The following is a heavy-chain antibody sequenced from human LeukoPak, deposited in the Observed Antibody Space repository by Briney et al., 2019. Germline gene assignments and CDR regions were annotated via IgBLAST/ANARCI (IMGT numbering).Heavy chain of an antibody. CDR3: ARDKPAYYGSGSHFDY. V-gene: IGHV3-7*01. CDR1: GFIFSDYW. Sequence: GGSLRLSCGASGFIFSDYWMSWVRQAPGKGLEWVAQIKEDGSEKYYIDSVKGRFIISRDNAKTLLYLQMDSLRPQDTAVYYCARDKPAYYGSGSHFDYWGQGTLVIVSS. J-gene: IGHJ4*02. CDR2: IKEDGSEK. D-gene: IGHD3-10*01.